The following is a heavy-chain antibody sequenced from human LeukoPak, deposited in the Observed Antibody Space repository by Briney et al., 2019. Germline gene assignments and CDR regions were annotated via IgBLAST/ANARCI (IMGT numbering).Heavy chain of an antibody. CDR2: ISGSGGST. CDR3: AKDRYDSSGYYLYSYFDY. J-gene: IGHJ4*02. CDR1: GFTFSSYS. V-gene: IGHV3-23*01. D-gene: IGHD3-22*01. Sequence: VGSLRLSCAASGFTFSSYSMNWVRQAPGKGLEWVSAISGSGGSTYYADSVKGRFTISRDNSKNTLYLQMNSLRAEDTAVYYCAKDRYDSSGYYLYSYFDYWGQGTLVTVSS.